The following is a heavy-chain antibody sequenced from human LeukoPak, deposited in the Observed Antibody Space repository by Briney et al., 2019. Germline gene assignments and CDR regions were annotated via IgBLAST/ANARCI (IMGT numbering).Heavy chain of an antibody. V-gene: IGHV4-39*07. CDR3: ARTLYYWNYIDY. CDR2: IFYSGST. Sequence: PSETLSLTCTVSGGSISSSSYYWGWIRQPPGKGLEWIGSIFYSGSTYYNPSLKSRVTMSIETSKDQFSLKLSSVTAADTAVYYCARTLYYWNYIDYWSQGTLVTVSS. J-gene: IGHJ4*02. CDR1: GGSISSSSYY. D-gene: IGHD1-7*01.